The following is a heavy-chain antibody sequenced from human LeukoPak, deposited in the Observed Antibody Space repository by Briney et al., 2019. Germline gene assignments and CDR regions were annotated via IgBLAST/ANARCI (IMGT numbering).Heavy chain of an antibody. D-gene: IGHD1-20*01. V-gene: IGHV4-34*01. CDR3: ARDNWNDEFDY. CDR1: GGSFSGYY. CDR2: INHSGST. Sequence: SETLSLTCAVYGGSFSGYYWSWIRQPPGKGLEWIGEINHSGSTNYNPSLKSRVTISVDTSKNQFSLKLSSVTAADTAVYYCARDNWNDEFDYWGQGTLVTVSS. J-gene: IGHJ4*02.